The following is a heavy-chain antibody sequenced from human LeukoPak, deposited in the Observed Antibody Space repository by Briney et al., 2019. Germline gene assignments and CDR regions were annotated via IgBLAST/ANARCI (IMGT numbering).Heavy chain of an antibody. Sequence: ASVEVSCKASGGTFSSYAISWVRQAPGQGLEWMGWISAYNGNTNYAQKLQGRVTMTTDTSTSTAYMELRSLRSDDTAVYYCARTVVYPRRFDYWGQGTLVTVSS. CDR2: ISAYNGNT. D-gene: IGHD3-16*01. CDR1: GGTFSSYA. V-gene: IGHV1-18*01. J-gene: IGHJ4*02. CDR3: ARTVVYPRRFDY.